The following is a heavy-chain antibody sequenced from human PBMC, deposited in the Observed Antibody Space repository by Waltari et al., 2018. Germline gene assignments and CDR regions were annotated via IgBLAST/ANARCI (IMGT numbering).Heavy chain of an antibody. CDR2: ISSSSSYI. Sequence: EVQLVESGGGLVKPGGSLRLSCAASGFTFSSYSMNWIRQAPGTGLEWVSSISSSSSYIYYADSVKGRFTISRDNAKNSLYLQMNSLRAEDTAVYYCARVFVVVVPAAMNSYYGMDVWGQGTTVTVSS. D-gene: IGHD2-2*01. CDR1: GFTFSSYS. CDR3: ARVFVVVVPAAMNSYYGMDV. J-gene: IGHJ6*02. V-gene: IGHV3-21*01.